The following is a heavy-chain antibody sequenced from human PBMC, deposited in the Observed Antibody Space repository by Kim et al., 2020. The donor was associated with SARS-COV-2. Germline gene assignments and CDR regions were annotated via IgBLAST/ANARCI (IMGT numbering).Heavy chain of an antibody. Sequence: GGSLRLSCAASGFTFSDFYLSWIRQAPGKWLEWVSYISTSSSYTNYADSVKGRFTISRDNAKNSLYLQMNSLRAEDTAVYYCARGGFCGGDCPSYYYYYAMDVWGQGTTVTVSS. CDR3: ARGGFCGGDCPSYYYYYAMDV. CDR1: GFTFSDFY. V-gene: IGHV3-11*05. CDR2: ISTSSSYT. D-gene: IGHD2-21*02. J-gene: IGHJ6*02.